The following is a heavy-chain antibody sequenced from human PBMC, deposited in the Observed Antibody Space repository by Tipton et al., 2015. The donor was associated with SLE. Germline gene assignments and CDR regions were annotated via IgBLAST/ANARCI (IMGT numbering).Heavy chain of an antibody. V-gene: IGHV3-48*03. CDR2: ISSSGSTI. J-gene: IGHJ3*02. CDR3: ARDRAGYYYDSSGDAFDI. D-gene: IGHD3-22*01. Sequence: GSLRLSCAASGFTFSSYEMNWVRQAPGKGLEWVSYISSSGSTIYYADSVKGRFTISRDNAKNSLYLQMNSLRAEDTAVYYCARDRAGYYYDSSGDAFDIWGQGTMVTVSS. CDR1: GFTFSSYE.